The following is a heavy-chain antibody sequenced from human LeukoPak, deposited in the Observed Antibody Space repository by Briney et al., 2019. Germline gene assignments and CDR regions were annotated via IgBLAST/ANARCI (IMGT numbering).Heavy chain of an antibody. J-gene: IGHJ1*01. CDR2: IDPSDSYT. V-gene: IGHV5-10-1*01. CDR3: ATSVGAEYFQH. CDR1: GYRFTSYW. Sequence: SVESLKISCKGFGYRFTSYWIAWVRQMPGKGLEWMGRIDPSDSYTNYSPSFQGHVTISADKSITTAYLQWRSLKASDTAMFYCATSVGAEYFQHWGQGTLVTVSS.